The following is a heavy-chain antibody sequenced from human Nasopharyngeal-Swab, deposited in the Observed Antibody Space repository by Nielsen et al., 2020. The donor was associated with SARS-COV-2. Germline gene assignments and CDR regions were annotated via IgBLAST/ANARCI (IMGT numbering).Heavy chain of an antibody. D-gene: IGHD6-6*01. Sequence: WIRQPPGKGLEWIGEINHSGSTNYNPSLKSRVTISVDTSKNQFSLKLSSVTAADTAVYYCAPSIAARPGSDFDYWGQGTLVTVSS. V-gene: IGHV4-34*01. CDR3: APSIAARPGSDFDY. J-gene: IGHJ4*02. CDR2: INHSGST.